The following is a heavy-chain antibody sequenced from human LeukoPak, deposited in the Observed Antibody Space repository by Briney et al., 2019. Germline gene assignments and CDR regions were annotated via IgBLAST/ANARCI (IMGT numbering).Heavy chain of an antibody. CDR1: GGTFSSYA. Sequence: HRASVKVSCKPSGGTFSSYALSWVRQAPGQGLEWMGRIIPILGIANYAQKFQGRVTITADKSTSTAYMELSSLRSEDTAVYYCARLRYYYGMDVWGQGTTVTVSS. V-gene: IGHV1-69*04. J-gene: IGHJ6*02. CDR2: IIPILGIA. CDR3: ARLRYYYGMDV.